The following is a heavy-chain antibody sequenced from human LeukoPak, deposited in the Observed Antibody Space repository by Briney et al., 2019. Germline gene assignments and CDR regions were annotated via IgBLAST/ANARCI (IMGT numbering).Heavy chain of an antibody. J-gene: IGHJ5*02. D-gene: IGHD3-16*01. CDR3: ARGDYYDDCGYSA. CDR2: LYRAGAT. Sequence: GGSLRLSCAVSGFTFRTTYMSWVRQPPGKGLEWVSILYRAGATYYADAVKGRFTISRHDSKNTLFLHMDGLRPEDTAVYYCARGDYYDDCGYSAWGQGTLVTVSA. V-gene: IGHV3-53*04. CDR1: GFTFRTTY.